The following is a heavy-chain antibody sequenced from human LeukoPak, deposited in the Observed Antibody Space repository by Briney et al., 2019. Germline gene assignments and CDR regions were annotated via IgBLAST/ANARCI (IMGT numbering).Heavy chain of an antibody. CDR1: GFTFSSYW. CDR2: INSDGIGT. D-gene: IGHD3-10*01. V-gene: IGHV3-74*01. J-gene: IGHJ6*03. Sequence: GGSLRLSCAASGFTFSSYWIHWVRQAPGKGLVWVSRINSDGIGTSYADAVKGRFTISRDNAKNTLYLQMNGLRAEDTAVYYCARGVSGLNAGYYYYMDVWGKGTTVTVSS. CDR3: ARGVSGLNAGYYYYMDV.